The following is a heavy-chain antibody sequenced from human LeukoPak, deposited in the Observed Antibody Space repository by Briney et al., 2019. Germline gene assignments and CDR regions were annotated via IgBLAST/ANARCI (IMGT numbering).Heavy chain of an antibody. CDR3: ARGRRFGGNFLGYYFDY. J-gene: IGHJ4*02. CDR2: ISGSGGST. CDR1: RFTFSSYG. V-gene: IGHV3-23*01. Sequence: AGGSLRLSCAASRFTFSSYGINWVRQAPGKGLEWVSGISGSGGSTYYADSVKGRFTISRDNFKNTLYLQMNTLRAEDTAVYYCARGRRFGGNFLGYYFDYWGQGTLVTVSS. D-gene: IGHD3-10*01.